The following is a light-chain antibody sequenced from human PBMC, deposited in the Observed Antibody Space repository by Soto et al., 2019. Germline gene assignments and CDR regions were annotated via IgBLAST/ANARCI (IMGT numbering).Light chain of an antibody. CDR3: MEGTHWPWT. CDR2: EVS. Sequence: DVVMTQSPLSLPVTLGQPASISCGSSQSLIHSDGSTYLSWFHQRPGQSPRRLIYEVSDRDSGVXDXXSRSGAGADFTLRISGVEAAEVGVYYCMEGTHWPWTFGQGTEVEIK. V-gene: IGKV2-30*02. CDR1: QSLIHSDGSTY. J-gene: IGKJ1*01.